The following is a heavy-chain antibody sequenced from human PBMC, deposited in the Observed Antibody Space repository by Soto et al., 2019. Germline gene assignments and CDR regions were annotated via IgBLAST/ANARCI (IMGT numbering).Heavy chain of an antibody. V-gene: IGHV4-38-2*01. CDR3: ALDWGTGFYLLDS. CDR2: IYHGGIT. J-gene: IGHJ4*02. D-gene: IGHD6-19*01. Sequence: SETLSLTCAVSGYSITTGFNWAWIRQPPGKGLEWIGSIYHGGITYYNLSLKSRVTISSDASKNQIYLRLSSVTAADTARYYCALDWGTGFYLLDSWGQGXLVTVYS. CDR1: GYSITTGFN.